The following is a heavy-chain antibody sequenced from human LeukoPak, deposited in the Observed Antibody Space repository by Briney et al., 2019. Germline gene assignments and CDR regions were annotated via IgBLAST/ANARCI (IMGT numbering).Heavy chain of an antibody. Sequence: SETLSLTCTVSGGSISSYYWSWIRQPPGKGLEWIGYIYYSGSTNYNPSLKSRVTISVDTSKNQFSLKLSSVTAADTAVYYSARGECSGGSCYLGPFDYWGQGTLVTVSS. J-gene: IGHJ4*02. V-gene: IGHV4-59*01. D-gene: IGHD2-15*01. CDR1: GGSISSYY. CDR2: IYYSGST. CDR3: ARGECSGGSCYLGPFDY.